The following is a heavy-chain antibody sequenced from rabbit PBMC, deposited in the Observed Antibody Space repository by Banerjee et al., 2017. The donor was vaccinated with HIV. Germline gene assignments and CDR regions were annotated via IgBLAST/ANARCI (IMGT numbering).Heavy chain of an antibody. J-gene: IGHJ6*01. CDR2: IYTGSSGGT. Sequence: QEQLEESGGGLVKPGGTLTLTCKASGFSFSSNYWICWVRQAPGKGLEWIGCIYTGSSGGTYYASWAKGRFTISKTSSTTVTLQMTSLTAADTATYFCARDGLYYGMGLWGPGTLVTVS. CDR3: ARDGLYYGMGL. V-gene: IGHV1S45*01. CDR1: GFSFSSNYW.